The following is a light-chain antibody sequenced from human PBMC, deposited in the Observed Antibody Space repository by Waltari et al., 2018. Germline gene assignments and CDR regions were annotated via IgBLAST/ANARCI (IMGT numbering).Light chain of an antibody. CDR2: ATS. J-gene: IGLJ3*02. CDR3: LLSYSGSWV. Sequence: QTVVTQEPSLTVSPGGTVTLTCASSTGDVTSGPYPYWFQQKPGQAPRTLIYATSNKHPWTPARFSGSLLGGKAALTLSGAQAEDEADYYCLLSYSGSWVFGGGTKLTVL. V-gene: IGLV7-46*01. CDR1: TGDVTSGPY.